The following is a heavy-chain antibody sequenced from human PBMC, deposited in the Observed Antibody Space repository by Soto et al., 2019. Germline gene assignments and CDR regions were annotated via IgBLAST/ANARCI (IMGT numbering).Heavy chain of an antibody. D-gene: IGHD2-15*01. CDR2: ITYDESNS. CDR3: AKDHRNGGSRVDY. Sequence: QVRLVESWGCVVQPGRSLRLSCAASGFSFRSHGMHWVRQAPCKGLQWVAVITYDESNSYYADSVKGRFTISRDNSNDALYLQMSSLRLEDTAVYFCAKDHRNGGSRVDYWGQGTLVTVSS. CDR1: GFSFRSHG. V-gene: IGHV3-30*18. J-gene: IGHJ4*02.